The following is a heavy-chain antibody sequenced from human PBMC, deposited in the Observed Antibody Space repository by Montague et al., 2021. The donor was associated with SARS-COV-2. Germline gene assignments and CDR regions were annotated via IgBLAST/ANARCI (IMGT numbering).Heavy chain of an antibody. CDR2: IYYNTGNT. J-gene: IGHJ4*02. Sequence: SETLSPTCSVSGGSISDYYWNWIRQPPGKGLEWIGYIYYNTGNTXYNPSLQSRVTISLDTSKNQFSLNLRSVTAADTALYFCARGTGYDYYFDCWGLGTLVTVSS. CDR3: ARGTGYDYYFDC. V-gene: IGHV4-59*01. CDR1: GGSISDYY. D-gene: IGHD5-12*01.